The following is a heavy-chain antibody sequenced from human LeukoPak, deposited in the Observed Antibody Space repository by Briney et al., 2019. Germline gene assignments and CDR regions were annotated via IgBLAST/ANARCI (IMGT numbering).Heavy chain of an antibody. V-gene: IGHV4-31*03. CDR1: GGSISSGAYY. CDR3: ARVEYSGYDFRGAFDI. D-gene: IGHD5-12*01. J-gene: IGHJ3*02. Sequence: SETLSLTCTVSGGSISSGAYYWSWIRQHPGKGLEWIGHIYYSGNTYYNPSLKSRVTISVDTSKNQFSLKLSSVTAADTAVYYCARVEYSGYDFRGAFDIWGQGTMVTVSS. CDR2: IYYSGNT.